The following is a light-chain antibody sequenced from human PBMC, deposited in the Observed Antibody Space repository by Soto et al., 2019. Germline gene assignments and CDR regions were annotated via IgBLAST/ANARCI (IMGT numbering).Light chain of an antibody. CDR3: AAWDDSFVV. V-gene: IGLV1-44*01. Sequence: QSVLTQPPSASGTPGQRVTISCSGSSSNIGSNTVNWYQQLPGTAPKLLIYSNNQRPSGVPDRFSGSKSGTSASLAISGLQSEDEADYYCAAWDDSFVVFGGETQLTVL. J-gene: IGLJ2*01. CDR1: SSNIGSNT. CDR2: SNN.